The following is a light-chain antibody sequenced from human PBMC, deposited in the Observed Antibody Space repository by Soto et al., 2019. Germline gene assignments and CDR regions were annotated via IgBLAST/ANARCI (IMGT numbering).Light chain of an antibody. V-gene: IGKV1-39*01. CDR1: QTISTY. Sequence: DIQMTQSPSALSASVGDRVTITCRASQTISTYLNWYQQKPGKAPKLLIYAASTLQRGVPSRFSGSGSGTDFTLTISSLQPEDFATYYCQQSRGIPYTFGQGTRLEIK. CDR3: QQSRGIPYT. J-gene: IGKJ2*01. CDR2: AAS.